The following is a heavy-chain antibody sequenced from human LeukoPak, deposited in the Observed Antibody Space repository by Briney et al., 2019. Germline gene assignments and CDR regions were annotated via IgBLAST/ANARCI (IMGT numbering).Heavy chain of an antibody. J-gene: IGHJ4*02. CDR1: GFSLSTSGMC. Sequence: SGPTLVNPTQTLTLACTFSGFSLSTSGMCVSWIRQPPGKALEWLALIDWDDDKYYSTSLKTRLTISKDTSKNQVVLTMTNMDPVDTATYYCARMDIAVRYFDYWGQGTLVTVSS. CDR3: ARMDIAVRYFDY. D-gene: IGHD6-19*01. V-gene: IGHV2-70*01. CDR2: IDWDDDK.